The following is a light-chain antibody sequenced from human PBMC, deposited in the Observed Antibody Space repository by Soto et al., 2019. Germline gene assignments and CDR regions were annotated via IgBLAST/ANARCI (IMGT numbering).Light chain of an antibody. J-gene: IGLJ2*01. CDR3: SSYADLNNLL. CDR2: EVT. V-gene: IGLV2-8*01. Sequence: QSALTQPPSASGSPGQSVTISCTGTSSDVGGCDCVSWYQQHPGKAPKLMIYEVTKRPSGVPDRFSGSKSGSTASLTVSGLQPEHEADYYCSSYADLNNLLFGGGTKLTVL. CDR1: SSDVGGCDC.